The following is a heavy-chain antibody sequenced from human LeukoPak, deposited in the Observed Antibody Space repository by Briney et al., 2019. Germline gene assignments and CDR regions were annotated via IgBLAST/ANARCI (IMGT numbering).Heavy chain of an antibody. V-gene: IGHV4-34*01. CDR2: INHSGST. CDR1: GGSFSGYY. D-gene: IGHD3-3*01. Sequence: SETLSLTCAVYGGSFSGYYWSWIRQPPGKGLEWIGEINHSGSTNYNPSLKSRVTISVDTSKNQFSLRLSSVTAADTAVYYCARECRAGTFGVVRSTLVYYYYYMDVWGKGTTVTVSS. CDR3: ARECRAGTFGVVRSTLVYYYYYMDV. J-gene: IGHJ6*03.